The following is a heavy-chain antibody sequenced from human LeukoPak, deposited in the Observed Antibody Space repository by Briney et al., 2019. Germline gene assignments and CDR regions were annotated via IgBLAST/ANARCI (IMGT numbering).Heavy chain of an antibody. D-gene: IGHD3-9*01. V-gene: IGHV3-21*01. CDR3: ARDPLTLYDYYMDV. Sequence: GGSLRLSCVVSGFTFSTYTMNWVRQAPGKGLEWVSSISSGSRDIYYADSLKGRFTVSRDNAKNSLYLQMNSLRAEDTAVYYCARDPLTLYDYYMDVWGKGTTVTVSS. J-gene: IGHJ6*03. CDR1: GFTFSTYT. CDR2: ISSGSRDI.